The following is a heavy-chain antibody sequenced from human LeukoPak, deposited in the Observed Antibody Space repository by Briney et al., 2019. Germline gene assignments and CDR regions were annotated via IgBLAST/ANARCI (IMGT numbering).Heavy chain of an antibody. CDR2: ISGSGGST. CDR3: AKGSPSSRPYSSSAFDI. J-gene: IGHJ3*02. CDR1: GFTFSSYA. Sequence: GGSLRLSCAASGFTFSSYAMSWVRQAPGKGLEWVSAISGSGGSTYYADSVKGRFTISRDNSKNTLYLQMNSLRAEDTAVYYCAKGSPSSRPYSSSAFDIWGQGTMVTVSS. D-gene: IGHD6-13*01. V-gene: IGHV3-23*01.